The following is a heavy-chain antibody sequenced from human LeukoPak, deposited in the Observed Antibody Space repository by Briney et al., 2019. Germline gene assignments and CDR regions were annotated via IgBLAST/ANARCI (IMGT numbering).Heavy chain of an antibody. CDR1: GASISSGGYY. J-gene: IGHJ4*02. CDR2: IYYSGST. D-gene: IGHD6-6*01. V-gene: IGHV4-31*03. CDR3: ARMSSSPRFGY. Sequence: KASETLSLTCTVSGASISSGGYYWSWIRQHPGEGLEWIGYIYYSGSTSYNPSLKSRVTISLDTSKNQFSLKLNSVTAADTAVYYCARMSSSPRFGYWGQGTLVTVSS.